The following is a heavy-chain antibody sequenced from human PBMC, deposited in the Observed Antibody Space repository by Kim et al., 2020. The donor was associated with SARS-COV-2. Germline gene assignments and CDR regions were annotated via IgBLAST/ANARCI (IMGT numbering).Heavy chain of an antibody. V-gene: IGHV1-8*01. Sequence: ASVKVSCKTSGYSFTGFHINWVRQATGQGLEWMGWMSPSSGDTAYAQQFQGRVTMTRDTSITTASLELSSLKSEDTAVYYCTSGVTAGYDYWGQGTLVTV. D-gene: IGHD6-25*01. J-gene: IGHJ4*02. CDR3: TSGVTAGYDY. CDR1: GYSFTGFH. CDR2: MSPSSGDT.